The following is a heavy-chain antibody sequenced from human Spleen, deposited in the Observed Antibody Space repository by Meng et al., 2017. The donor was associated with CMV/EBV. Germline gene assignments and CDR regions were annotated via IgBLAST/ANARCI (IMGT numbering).Heavy chain of an antibody. Sequence: GESLKISCAASGFTFSSYGMHWVRQAPGKGLEWVAFIRFDGNNKYYADFLKGRFTISRDNSKNTLYLQMNSLRAEDTAVYYCARQNEQSSNWYYYGMDVWGQGTTVTVSS. J-gene: IGHJ6*02. V-gene: IGHV3-30*02. D-gene: IGHD3-10*01. CDR1: GFTFSSYG. CDR3: ARQNEQSSNWYYYGMDV. CDR2: IRFDGNNK.